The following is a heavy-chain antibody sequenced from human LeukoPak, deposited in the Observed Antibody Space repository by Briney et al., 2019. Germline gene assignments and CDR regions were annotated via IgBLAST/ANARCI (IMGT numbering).Heavy chain of an antibody. CDR1: GYSFTTYW. D-gene: IGHD2-15*01. CDR3: AVHKSQASGGKGGFGP. V-gene: IGHV5-51*01. CDR2: IYPGDSDI. Sequence: GESLKISCKGSGYSFTTYWIGWVRQMPGKGLEWMGIIYPGDSDIRYSPSFQGQVTISADKSISTAYLQWSSLKVSDTAMYFCAVHKSQASGGKGGFGPWGQGTLVTVAS. J-gene: IGHJ5*02.